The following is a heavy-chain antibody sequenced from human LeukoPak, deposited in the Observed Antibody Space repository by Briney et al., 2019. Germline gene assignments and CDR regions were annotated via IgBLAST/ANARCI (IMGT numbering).Heavy chain of an antibody. V-gene: IGHV1-69*13. CDR1: GGTFSSYA. CDR2: IIPIFGTA. D-gene: IGHD4-11*01. J-gene: IGHJ5*02. CDR3: ARVLPTVTTNWFPP. Sequence: SVKVSCKASGGTFSSYAISWVRQAPGQGLEWMGGIIPIFGTANYAQKFQGRVMITADESTSTAYMELSSLRPDAMALYYCARVLPTVTTNWFPPCAQATLFTVSS.